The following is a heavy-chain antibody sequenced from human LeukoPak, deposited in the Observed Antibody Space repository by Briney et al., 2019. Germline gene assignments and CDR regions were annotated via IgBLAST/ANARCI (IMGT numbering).Heavy chain of an antibody. J-gene: IGHJ5*02. CDR2: INNSGST. CDR3: ARGPYYYYSSGYFPLDP. Sequence: SETLSLTCAVYGGSFSGYYWSWIRQPPGKGLEWIGEINNSGSTNYNPSLKRRVTISVDTSKNQFSLKLSSATAADTAVYYCARGPYYYYSSGYFPLDPWGQGTLVTVSS. CDR1: GGSFSGYY. V-gene: IGHV4-34*01. D-gene: IGHD3-22*01.